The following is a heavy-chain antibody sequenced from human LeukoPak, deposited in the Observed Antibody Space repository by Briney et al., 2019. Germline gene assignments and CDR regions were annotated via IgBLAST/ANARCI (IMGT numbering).Heavy chain of an antibody. J-gene: IGHJ4*02. D-gene: IGHD2-8*01. CDR3: ARRAGLYAYYFDY. V-gene: IGHV4-61*05. CDR1: GGSISSSSYY. Sequence: SETLSLTCTVSGGSISSSSYYWGWIRQPPGKGLEWIGYIYYSGSTNYNPSLKSRVTISVDTSKNQFSLKLSSVTAADTAVYYCARRAGLYAYYFDYWGQGTLVTVSS. CDR2: IYYSGST.